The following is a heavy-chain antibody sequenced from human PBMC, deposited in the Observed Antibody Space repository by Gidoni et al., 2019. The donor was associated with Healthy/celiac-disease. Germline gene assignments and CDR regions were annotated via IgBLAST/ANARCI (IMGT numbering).Heavy chain of an antibody. Sequence: QVQLVESGGGVVQPGRSLRLSCAASGFTFSSYGMHGVRQAPGQGLEWLAVIWYDGSNKYYADAVKGRFTISRDNSKNTLYLQMNSLRAEDTAVYYCAREYYDSSGYYYADYFDYWGQGTLVTVSS. D-gene: IGHD3-22*01. V-gene: IGHV3-33*01. J-gene: IGHJ4*02. CDR3: AREYYDSSGYYYADYFDY. CDR1: GFTFSSYG. CDR2: IWYDGSNK.